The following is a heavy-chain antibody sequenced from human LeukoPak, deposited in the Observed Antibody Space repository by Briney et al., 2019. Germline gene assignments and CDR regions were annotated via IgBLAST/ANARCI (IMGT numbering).Heavy chain of an antibody. J-gene: IGHJ3*02. CDR1: GGSISSSNW. D-gene: IGHD3-22*01. CDR2: IYHSGST. V-gene: IGHV4-4*02. Sequence: SETLSLTCAVSGGSISSSNWWSWVRQPPGKGLEWIGEIYHSGSTNYNPSLKSRVTISVDKSKNQFSLKLSSVTAADTAVYYCARDRRGGNYYDSSGYSLDIWGQGTMVTVSS. CDR3: ARDRRGGNYYDSSGYSLDI.